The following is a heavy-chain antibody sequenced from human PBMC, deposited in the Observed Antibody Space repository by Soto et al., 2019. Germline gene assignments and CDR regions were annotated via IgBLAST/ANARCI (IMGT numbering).Heavy chain of an antibody. Sequence: EVQLLESGGCLVQPGGSLRLSCAASGFTFSSYAMSWVRQAPGKWLEWVSAISGSGGSTYYADSVKGRFTISGDNSKNTLYLQMNSLRAEDTAVYYCAKNGVGSSWYYHFDYWGQGTLVTVSS. CDR1: GFTFSSYA. CDR3: AKNGVGSSWYYHFDY. CDR2: ISGSGGST. D-gene: IGHD6-13*01. V-gene: IGHV3-23*01. J-gene: IGHJ4*02.